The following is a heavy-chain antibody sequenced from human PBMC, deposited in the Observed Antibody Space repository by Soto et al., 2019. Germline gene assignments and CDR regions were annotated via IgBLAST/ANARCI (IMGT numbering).Heavy chain of an antibody. CDR3: ARGGDVLDY. Sequence: QVELVESGGGVVRPGKSLTVSCTGSGFVFGSFGMHWVRQTPGKGLEWLGMASYDGTYKYFADSVKGRFTISRDNGMNTVYLQMDNLRLEDTALYYCARGGDVLDYWGRGTLVTVSS. CDR2: ASYDGTYK. CDR1: GFVFGSFG. D-gene: IGHD3-16*01. V-gene: IGHV3-30*03. J-gene: IGHJ4*02.